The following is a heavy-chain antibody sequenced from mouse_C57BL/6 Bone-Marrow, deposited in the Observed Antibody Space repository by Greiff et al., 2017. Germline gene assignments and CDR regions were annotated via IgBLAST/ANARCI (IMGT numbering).Heavy chain of an antibody. CDR1: GYSITSGYY. J-gene: IGHJ3*01. CDR2: ISYDGSN. CDR3: AREGDYGSSPFAY. Sequence: EVQLQESGPGLVKPSQSLSLTCSVTGYSITSGYYWNWIRQFPGNKLEWMGYISYDGSNNYNPSLKNRISITRDTSKNQFFLKLKSVTTEDTATYYCAREGDYGSSPFAYWGQGTLVTVSA. D-gene: IGHD1-1*01. V-gene: IGHV3-6*01.